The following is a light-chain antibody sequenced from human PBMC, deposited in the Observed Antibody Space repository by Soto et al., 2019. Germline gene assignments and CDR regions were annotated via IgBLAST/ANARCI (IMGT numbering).Light chain of an antibody. Sequence: DIQMTQSPSSLSASVGDRVTITCRASQGISNYLAWYQQNPGKVPKLLLYAASTLQSGVPSRFSGSGSGTYFTLTISSLQPEDVATYYCQNYNSAPRTFGPGTKVDIK. CDR2: AAS. J-gene: IGKJ3*01. CDR1: QGISNY. CDR3: QNYNSAPRT. V-gene: IGKV1-27*01.